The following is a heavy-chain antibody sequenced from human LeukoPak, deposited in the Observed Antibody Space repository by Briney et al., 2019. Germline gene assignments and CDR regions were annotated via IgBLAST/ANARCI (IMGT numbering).Heavy chain of an antibody. V-gene: IGHV3-23*01. CDR3: ARDLFINGRGDAFDL. J-gene: IGHJ3*01. D-gene: IGHD2-8*01. CDR2: VSGSGGHT. CDR1: GFTFSSYA. Sequence: GGSLRLSCAASGFTFSSYAMTWVRQAPGKGLEWVSAVSGSGGHTYYADSVKGRFAISRDSAKNTVDLQMMSLRPDDTAVYYCARDLFINGRGDAFDLWGQGTMVTVSS.